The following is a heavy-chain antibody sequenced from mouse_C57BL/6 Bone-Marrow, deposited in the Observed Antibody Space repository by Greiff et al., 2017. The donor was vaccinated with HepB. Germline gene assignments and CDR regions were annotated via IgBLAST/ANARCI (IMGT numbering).Heavy chain of an antibody. V-gene: IGHV1-82*01. D-gene: IGHD1-1*01. CDR2: IYPGDGDA. J-gene: IGHJ1*03. CDR1: GYAFSSSW. CDR3: ARFITTVPHWYFDV. Sequence: QVQLQQSGPELVKPGASVKISCKASGYAFSSSWMNWVKQRPGKGLEWIGRIYPGDGDANYNGKFKGKATLTADKSSSTADMQLSSLTSEDSAVYFCARFITTVPHWYFDVWGTGTTVTVSS.